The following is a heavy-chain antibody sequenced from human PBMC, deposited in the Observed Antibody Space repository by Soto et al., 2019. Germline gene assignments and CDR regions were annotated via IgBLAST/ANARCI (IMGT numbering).Heavy chain of an antibody. D-gene: IGHD2-21*02. Sequence: PSETLSLTCAVSGGSISTSNWWSWVRQPPGKGLEWIGEVYRTGRTNYNPSLESRLTISVDKSKNQFSLKLTSVTAADTAVYYCARDLWGYCGTDCYPLDVWGQGTTVT. CDR1: GGSISTSNW. J-gene: IGHJ6*02. V-gene: IGHV4-4*02. CDR2: VYRTGRT. CDR3: ARDLWGYCGTDCYPLDV.